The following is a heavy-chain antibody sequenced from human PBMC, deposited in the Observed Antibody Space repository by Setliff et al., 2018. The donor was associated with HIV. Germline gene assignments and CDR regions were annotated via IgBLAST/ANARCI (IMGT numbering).Heavy chain of an antibody. J-gene: IGHJ4*01. Sequence: GGSLRLSCAASGFTVSSHYMSWVRQAPGKGLEWVSVISGSGDRTFYADSVKGRFTISRDNSKNTLYLQINGLRVEDTAIYYCAKDGISGGAYPPYYFDYWGHGTLVTVSS. V-gene: IGHV3-23*01. D-gene: IGHD2-15*01. CDR2: ISGSGDRT. CDR3: AKDGISGGAYPPYYFDY. CDR1: GFTVSSHY.